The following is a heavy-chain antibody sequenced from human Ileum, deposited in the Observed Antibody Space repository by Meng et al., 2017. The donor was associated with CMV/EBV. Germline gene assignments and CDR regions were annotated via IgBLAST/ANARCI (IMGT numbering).Heavy chain of an antibody. D-gene: IGHD3-10*01. CDR1: GGPSSGSY. J-gene: IGHJ4*02. CDR3: ARFPFSSTWFGETYDY. Sequence: QVHLQQWRAGLLQTSGIWCLPCDVYGGPSSGSYWSWIRQPPGKGVEWIGEINHGGGTNYNPSLKSRVTLSVDTAKNQFSLIVSSVTAADTAVYYCARFPFSSTWFGETYDYWGQGVLVTVSS. V-gene: IGHV4-34*02. CDR2: INHGGGT.